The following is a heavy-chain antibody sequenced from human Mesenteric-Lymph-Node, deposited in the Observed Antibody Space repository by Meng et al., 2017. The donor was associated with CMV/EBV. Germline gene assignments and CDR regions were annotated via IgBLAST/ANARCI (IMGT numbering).Heavy chain of an antibody. J-gene: IGHJ6*02. V-gene: IGHV3-23*01. Sequence: ETLSLTCAASGFTFSSYSMNWVRQAPGKGLEWVSAISGSGGSTYYADSVKGRFTISRDNSKNTLYLQMNSLRAEDTAVYYCARVVRGRYYYYGMDVWGQGTTVTVSS. D-gene: IGHD3-10*01. CDR2: ISGSGGST. CDR3: ARVVRGRYYYYGMDV. CDR1: GFTFSSYS.